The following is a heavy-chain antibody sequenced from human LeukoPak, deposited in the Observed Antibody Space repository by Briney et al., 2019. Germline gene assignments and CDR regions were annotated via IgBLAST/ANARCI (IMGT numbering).Heavy chain of an antibody. D-gene: IGHD2-2*01. Sequence: SGGSLRLSCAASGFTFSSYAMSWVRQAPGKGLEWVSAISGSGGSTYYADSVKGRFTISRDNSKNTLYLQMNSLRAEDTAVYYCARDPALSLGGVVPVAIRLDYFDYWGQGTLVTVSS. CDR2: ISGSGGST. CDR3: ARDPALSLGGVVPVAIRLDYFDY. CDR1: GFTFSSYA. J-gene: IGHJ4*02. V-gene: IGHV3-23*01.